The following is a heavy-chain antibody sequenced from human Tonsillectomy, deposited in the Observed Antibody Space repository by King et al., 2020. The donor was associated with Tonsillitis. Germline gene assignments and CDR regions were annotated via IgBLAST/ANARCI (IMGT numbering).Heavy chain of an antibody. V-gene: IGHV3-30*02. J-gene: IGHJ6*02. D-gene: IGHD3-10*01. CDR3: ARDHSPYYYGSGRYHGYYGMDV. Sequence: VQLVESGGGVAQPGGSLRLSCAASGFTFSNYGIHWVRQTPGKGLELVAFIRYDGKNEYYADSVKGRLTISRDNSKNTLYLNMNSLRTEDASVYYCARDHSPYYYGSGRYHGYYGMDVWGQGTTVTVSS. CDR1: GFTFSNYG. CDR2: IRYDGKNE.